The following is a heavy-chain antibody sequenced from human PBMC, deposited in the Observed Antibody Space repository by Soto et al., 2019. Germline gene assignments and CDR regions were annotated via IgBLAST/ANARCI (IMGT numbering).Heavy chain of an antibody. CDR3: ARDRGYDAHDYYYNAMDV. D-gene: IGHD2-15*01. V-gene: IGHV3-21*01. Sequence: LRLSCISSGFTFRTYTMNWVRQAPGKGLEWVSGIRGFSPYTFYAESVRGRFAISRDNAKNSLYLQMNSLRAEDTAVYYCARDRGYDAHDYYYNAMDVWGQGTTVTVSS. CDR2: IRGFSPYT. CDR1: GFTFRTYT. J-gene: IGHJ6*02.